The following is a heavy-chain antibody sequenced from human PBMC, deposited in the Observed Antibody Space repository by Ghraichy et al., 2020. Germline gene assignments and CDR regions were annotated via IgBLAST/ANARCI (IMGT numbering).Heavy chain of an antibody. CDR2: ISSSSSYI. CDR3: ARDGHLHSYSSSWYGNYYGMDV. CDR1: GFTFSSYS. J-gene: IGHJ6*02. V-gene: IGHV3-21*01. D-gene: IGHD6-13*01. Sequence: GGSLRLSCAASGFTFSSYSMNWVRQAPGKGLEWVSSISSSSSYIYYADSVKGRFTISRDNAKNSLYLQMNSLRAEDTAVYYCARDGHLHSYSSSWYGNYYGMDVWGQGTTVTVSS.